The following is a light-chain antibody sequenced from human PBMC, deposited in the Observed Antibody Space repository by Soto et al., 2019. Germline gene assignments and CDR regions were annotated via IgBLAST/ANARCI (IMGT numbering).Light chain of an antibody. V-gene: IGLV1-44*01. J-gene: IGLJ2*01. CDR1: ISNIGGNT. CDR2: RDD. Sequence: QSVLTQAPSTSGTPGQRVTISCSGTISNIGGNTVNWYQQVPGTAPKLLIYRDDQRPSGVPDRFSGSKSATSASLAISGLQSEDEADYYCVAWDDGLKGWLFGGGTKLTVL. CDR3: VAWDDGLKGWL.